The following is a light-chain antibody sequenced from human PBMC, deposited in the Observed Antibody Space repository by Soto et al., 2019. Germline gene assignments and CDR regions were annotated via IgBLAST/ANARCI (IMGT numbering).Light chain of an antibody. CDR1: QTVSIF. Sequence: EIVLTQSPATLSLSPGERATLSCRASQTVSIFLAWYQQKPGQAPRLLIYDASTRAPGIPARFSGSGSGTDFTLTITNLEPEDFAVYYCQERSNWPRGTFGQGTKVEIK. J-gene: IGKJ1*01. CDR3: QERSNWPRGT. CDR2: DAS. V-gene: IGKV3-11*01.